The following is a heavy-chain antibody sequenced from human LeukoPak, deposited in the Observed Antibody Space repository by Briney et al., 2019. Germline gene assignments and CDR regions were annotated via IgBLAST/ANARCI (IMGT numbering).Heavy chain of an antibody. CDR2: IYYSGST. D-gene: IGHD6-13*01. V-gene: IGHV4-39*01. J-gene: IGHJ4*02. CDR3: AARAATGTIVDS. Sequence: PSETLSLTCTVSGGCVSSNSYYWGWIRQPPGKGLEWIGNIYYSGSTYYDPSLKSRVTMSVDTSKNQFSLKLSSVAAADTAVYYCAARAATGTIVDSWGQGTLVTVSS. CDR1: GGCVSSNSYY.